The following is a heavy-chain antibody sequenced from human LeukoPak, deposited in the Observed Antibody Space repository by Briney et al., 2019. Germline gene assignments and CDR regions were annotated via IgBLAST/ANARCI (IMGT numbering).Heavy chain of an antibody. CDR2: INYRGST. Sequence: SESLSLTCTVSVSGASISSSAYYWGWTRRRPGKGLEWIATINYRGSTYYTPSLKSRVTISIDTSKNQFSLNLSSVTAADTAVYYCARHSGTTADYWGQGTLVTVSS. D-gene: IGHD3-10*01. CDR3: ARHSGTTADY. V-gene: IGHV4-39*01. J-gene: IGHJ4*02. CDR1: GASISSSAYY.